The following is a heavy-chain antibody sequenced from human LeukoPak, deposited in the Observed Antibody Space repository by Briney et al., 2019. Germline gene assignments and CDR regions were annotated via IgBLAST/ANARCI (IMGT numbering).Heavy chain of an antibody. CDR1: GVSFSKYW. D-gene: IGHD2-15*01. V-gene: IGHV3-74*01. CDR3: AKTLTRDIVVVVAATRSVGAFDI. J-gene: IGHJ3*02. Sequence: GGSLRLSCAVSGVSFSKYWMHWVREAPGEGLVCVSRFNSKGSSKTYVDFVKGRFTISRDNAKNTLYLQMNSLGAEDTAVYYCAKTLTRDIVVVVAATRSVGAFDIWGQGTMVTVSS. CDR2: FNSKGSSK.